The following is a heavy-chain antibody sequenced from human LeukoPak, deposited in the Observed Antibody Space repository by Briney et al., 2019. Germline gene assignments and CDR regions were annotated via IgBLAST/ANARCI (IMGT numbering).Heavy chain of an antibody. Sequence: PSETLSLTCTVSGGSISSYYWSWIRQPPGKGLEWIGYIYYSGSTNYNPSLKSRVTISVDTSKNQFSLKLSSVTAADTAVYYCASTRGYSGYGAFDIWGQGTMVTVSS. CDR2: IYYSGST. D-gene: IGHD5-12*01. V-gene: IGHV4-59*01. J-gene: IGHJ3*02. CDR1: GGSISSYY. CDR3: ASTRGYSGYGAFDI.